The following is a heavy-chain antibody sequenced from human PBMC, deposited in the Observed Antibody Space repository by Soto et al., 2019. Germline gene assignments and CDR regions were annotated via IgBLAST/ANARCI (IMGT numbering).Heavy chain of an antibody. CDR3: FGDLSDFDY. CDR2: ISYDGSDK. Sequence: QVQLVESGGGVVQPGRSLRLSCAASGFPFTSYGMHWVREGPDKGLEWVAIISYDGSDKYYADSVKGRFTISRDKSKNTLYLQMNSLRPVDTALCYCFGDLSDFDYRGQGTLVIVSS. CDR1: GFPFTSYG. J-gene: IGHJ4*02. D-gene: IGHD3-10*01. V-gene: IGHV3-30*03.